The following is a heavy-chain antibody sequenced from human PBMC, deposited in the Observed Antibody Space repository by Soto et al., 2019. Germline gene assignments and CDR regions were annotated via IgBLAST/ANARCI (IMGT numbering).Heavy chain of an antibody. CDR2: FYYSGST. Sequence: QVQLQESGPGLVKPSETLSLTCTVSGGSISSYYWSWIRQPPGKGLEWIGYFYYSGSTNYNPSLKSRVTISVDTSKNQFSLKLSSVTAADRAVYYCARGGWKLFDCWGQGTLVTVSS. CDR1: GGSISSYY. J-gene: IGHJ4*02. D-gene: IGHD6-19*01. V-gene: IGHV4-59*01. CDR3: ARGGWKLFDC.